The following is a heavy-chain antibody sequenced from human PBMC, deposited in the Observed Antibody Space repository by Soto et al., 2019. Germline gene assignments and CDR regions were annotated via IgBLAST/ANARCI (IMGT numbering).Heavy chain of an antibody. V-gene: IGHV4-39*01. CDR2: IYYSGST. CDR3: ARSAGYDILTGYYYYYYGMDV. Sequence: QLQLQESGPGLVKPSETLSLTCTVSGGSISSSSYYWGWIRQPPGKGLEWIGSIYYSGSTYYNPSLKSRVTISVDTSKNQFSLKLSSVTAADTAVYYCARSAGYDILTGYYYYYYGMDVWGQGTTVTVSS. D-gene: IGHD3-9*01. J-gene: IGHJ6*02. CDR1: GGSISSSSYY.